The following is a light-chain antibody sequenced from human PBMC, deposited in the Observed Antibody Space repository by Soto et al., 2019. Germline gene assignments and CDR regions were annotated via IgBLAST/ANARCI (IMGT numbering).Light chain of an antibody. CDR1: QSVSSSY. CDR3: QQYDSSPLA. Sequence: ESVLTQSPGTLSLSPGERATLSCRASQSVSSSYLAWYQQKPGQAPRLLIYGASSRATGIPDRFSGSGSGTDFTLTISRLEPEEFAVYYCQQYDSSPLAFGGGTKVEL. V-gene: IGKV3-20*01. J-gene: IGKJ4*01. CDR2: GAS.